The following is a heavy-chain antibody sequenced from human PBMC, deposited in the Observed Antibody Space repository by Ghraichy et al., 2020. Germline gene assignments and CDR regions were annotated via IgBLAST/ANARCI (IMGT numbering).Heavy chain of an antibody. D-gene: IGHD6-6*01. J-gene: IGHJ6*02. CDR3: ASQGGVYSSSFADPAYYYYGMDV. Sequence: ALVKVSCKASGYTFTSYGISWVRQAPGQGLEWMGWISAYNGNTNYAQKLQGRVTMTTDTSTSTAYMELRSLRSDDTAVYYCASQGGVYSSSFADPAYYYYGMDVWGQGTTVTVSS. CDR2: ISAYNGNT. V-gene: IGHV1-18*01. CDR1: GYTFTSYG.